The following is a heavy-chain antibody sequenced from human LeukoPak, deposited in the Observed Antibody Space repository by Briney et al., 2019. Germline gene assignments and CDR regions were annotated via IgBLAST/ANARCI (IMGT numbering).Heavy chain of an antibody. Sequence: GESLKISCKGSGYLFTSYWIGWVRQMPGKGLEGMGIIYPGDSDTRYSPPFQGQVTISADKSFSTAYLQWSSLKASDTAMYDCARPYGDYDLLFDYWGQGTLVTVSS. D-gene: IGHD4-17*01. CDR1: GYLFTSYW. V-gene: IGHV5-51*01. CDR2: IYPGDSDT. CDR3: ARPYGDYDLLFDY. J-gene: IGHJ4*02.